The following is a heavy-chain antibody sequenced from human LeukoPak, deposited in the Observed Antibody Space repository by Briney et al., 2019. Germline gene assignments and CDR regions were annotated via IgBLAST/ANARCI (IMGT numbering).Heavy chain of an antibody. J-gene: IGHJ4*02. V-gene: IGHV1-2*02. CDR3: ARDLGAAAFGFDY. CDR1: GYTFTGYY. Sequence: ASVKVSCKASGYTFTGYYMHWVRQAPGQGLEWMGWINPNSGGTNYAQKFQGRVTMTRDTSISTAYMELSRLRSDDTAVYYCARDLGAAAFGFDYWGQGTLVTVSS. D-gene: IGHD6-13*01. CDR2: INPNSGGT.